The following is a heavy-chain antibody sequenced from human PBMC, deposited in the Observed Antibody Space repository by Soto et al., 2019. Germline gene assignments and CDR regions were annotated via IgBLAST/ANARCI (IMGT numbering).Heavy chain of an antibody. CDR3: AVHGDYDAFNF. Sequence: EVQVVESGGGLVQPGGSLRLSCAASGISFSRYCTHWVRQAPGKGLEWVSRMGPDGSSTSYADSVKGRFSISRDDAKNTLSLQVNSLRADDTAVYYCAVHGDYDAFNFWGQGTVVTVSS. V-gene: IGHV3-74*01. CDR1: GISFSRYC. J-gene: IGHJ3*01. CDR2: MGPDGSST. D-gene: IGHD2-21*01.